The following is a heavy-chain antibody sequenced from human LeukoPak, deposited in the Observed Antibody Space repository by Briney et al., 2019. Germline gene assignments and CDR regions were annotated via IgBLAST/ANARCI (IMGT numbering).Heavy chain of an antibody. CDR2: IYTSGST. D-gene: IGHD3-3*01. CDR3: ARDPSRYYDFWSGYYGRVGWFDP. CDR1: GGSISSYY. V-gene: IGHV4-4*07. J-gene: IGHJ5*02. Sequence: SETLSLTCTVSGGSISSYYWSWIRQPAGKGLEWIGRIYTSGSTNYNPSLKSRVTMSVDTSKNQFSLKLSSVTAADTAVYYCARDPSRYYDFWSGYYGRVGWFDPWGQGTLVTVSS.